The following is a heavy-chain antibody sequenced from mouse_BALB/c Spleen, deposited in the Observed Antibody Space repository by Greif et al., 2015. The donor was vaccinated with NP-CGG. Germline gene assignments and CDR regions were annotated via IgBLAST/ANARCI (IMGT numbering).Heavy chain of an antibody. D-gene: IGHD2-2*01. CDR2: IYPGNSDT. CDR1: GYTFTSYW. J-gene: IGHJ2*01. Sequence: DVKLVESGTVLARPGASVKMSCKASGYTFTSYWMHWVKQRPGQGLEWIGAIYPGNSDTSYNQKFKGKAKLTAVTSTSTAYMELSSLTNEDSAVYYCTRSRGYDALDYWGQGTTLTVSS. CDR3: TRSRGYDALDY. V-gene: IGHV1-5*01.